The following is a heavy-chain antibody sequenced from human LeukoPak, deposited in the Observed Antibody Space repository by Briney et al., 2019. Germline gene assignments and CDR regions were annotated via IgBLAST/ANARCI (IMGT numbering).Heavy chain of an antibody. CDR2: ISASGGT. Sequence: GGSLRLSCAASGFTCSSYAVGWVRQAPGKGLEWVSAISASGGTKYADSVKGRFTISRDNSKNTLYLQMNSLGAEDTAVYFCAKYRGSGWNDNFDYWGQGTLVTVSS. J-gene: IGHJ4*02. V-gene: IGHV3-23*01. CDR3: AKYRGSGWNDNFDY. D-gene: IGHD6-19*01. CDR1: GFTCSSYA.